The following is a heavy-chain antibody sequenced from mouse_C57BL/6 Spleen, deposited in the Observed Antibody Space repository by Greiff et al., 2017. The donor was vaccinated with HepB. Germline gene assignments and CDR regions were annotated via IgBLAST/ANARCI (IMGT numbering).Heavy chain of an antibody. V-gene: IGHV1-82*01. J-gene: IGHJ4*01. CDR3: AKFWEGYAMDY. Sequence: VQLQQSGPELVKPGASVKISCKASGYAFSSSWMNWVKQRPGKGLEWIGRIYPGDGDTNYNGKFKGKATLTADKYSSTAYMQLSSLTSEDSAVYFCAKFWEGYAMDYWGQGTSVTVSS. D-gene: IGHD4-1*01. CDR1: GYAFSSSW. CDR2: IYPGDGDT.